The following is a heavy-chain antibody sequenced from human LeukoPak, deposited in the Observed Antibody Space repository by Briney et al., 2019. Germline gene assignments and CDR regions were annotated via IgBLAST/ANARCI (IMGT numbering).Heavy chain of an antibody. V-gene: IGHV3-30*18. CDR3: AKSPDVVGTGRFDY. J-gene: IGHJ4*02. D-gene: IGHD3-10*01. CDR2: VSYDGSSF. CDR1: GFTFSTYG. Sequence: GGSVRLSCAASGFTFSTYGMEWVRQAPGKGLEWVVVVSYDGSSFYYTDSVKGPFSIYTSASTNSMYLQMHSLRAKDTCVSYCAKSPDVVGTGRFDYWGEGTLVTVSS.